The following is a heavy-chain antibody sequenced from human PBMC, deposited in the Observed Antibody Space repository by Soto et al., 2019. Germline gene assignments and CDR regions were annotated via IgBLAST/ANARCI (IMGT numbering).Heavy chain of an antibody. V-gene: IGHV3-9*01. Sequence: DVQLVESGGGLVQPGRSLRLSCAASGFTFDDYAMHWVRQAPGKGLEWVSGISWNSGSIGYADSVKGRFTISRDNAKNSLYLQMNSLRAEDTALYYCARDYAHAFDIWGQGTMVTVSS. CDR3: ARDYAHAFDI. J-gene: IGHJ3*02. CDR2: ISWNSGSI. D-gene: IGHD4-17*01. CDR1: GFTFDDYA.